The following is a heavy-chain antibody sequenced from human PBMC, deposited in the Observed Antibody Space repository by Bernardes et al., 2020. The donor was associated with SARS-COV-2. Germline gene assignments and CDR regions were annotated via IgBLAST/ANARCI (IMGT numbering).Heavy chain of an antibody. CDR3: ARSAGRDV. J-gene: IGHJ6*02. V-gene: IGHV3-7*03. CDR2: IKRDGSDT. Sequence: GWSLRLSCAGSGFDFSDYWMAWVRQAPGKGLEWVSNIKRDGSDTSYVDSVKGRFTISRDNAKNLVFLQMNSLRAEDTAIFYCARSAGRDVWGQGTMVTVSS. CDR1: GFDFSDYW.